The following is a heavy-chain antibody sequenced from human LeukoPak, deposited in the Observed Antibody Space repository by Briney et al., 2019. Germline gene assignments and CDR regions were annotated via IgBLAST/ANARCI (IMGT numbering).Heavy chain of an antibody. CDR3: AREGYYDSSGYRDY. CDR1: GYTFTGYY. Sequence: GASVKVSCKTSGYTFTGYYLHWLRQAPGQGLEWMGWINPNSGGTNYAQKFQGRVTMTRDTSISTAYMELSRLRSDDTAVYYCAREGYYDSSGYRDYWGQGTLVTVSS. CDR2: INPNSGGT. D-gene: IGHD3-22*01. V-gene: IGHV1-2*02. J-gene: IGHJ4*02.